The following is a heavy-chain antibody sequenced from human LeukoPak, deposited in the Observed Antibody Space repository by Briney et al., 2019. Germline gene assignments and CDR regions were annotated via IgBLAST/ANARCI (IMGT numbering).Heavy chain of an antibody. D-gene: IGHD2-2*01. Sequence: SLRLSCAASGFTFSSYAMHWVRQAPGKGLEWVSGISWNSGSIGYADSVKGRFTISRDNAKNSLYLQMNSLRAEDTALYYCAKDMGLVPAAALYYYGMDVWGQGTTVTVSS. CDR2: ISWNSGSI. J-gene: IGHJ6*02. CDR1: GFTFSSYA. V-gene: IGHV3-9*01. CDR3: AKDMGLVPAAALYYYGMDV.